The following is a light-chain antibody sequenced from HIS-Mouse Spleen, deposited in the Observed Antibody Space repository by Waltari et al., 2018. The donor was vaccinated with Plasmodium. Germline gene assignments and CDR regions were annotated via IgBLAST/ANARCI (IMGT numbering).Light chain of an antibody. CDR2: EDS. V-gene: IGLV3-10*01. Sequence: SYELTPPPSVSVSPGQTARITCPGDALPQNYPYLYQQKSGQAPVLVIYEDSKRPSGIPERFSGSSSGTMATLTISGAQVEDEADYYCYSTDSSGNHRVFGGGTKLTVL. CDR1: ALPQNY. CDR3: YSTDSSGNHRV. J-gene: IGLJ3*02.